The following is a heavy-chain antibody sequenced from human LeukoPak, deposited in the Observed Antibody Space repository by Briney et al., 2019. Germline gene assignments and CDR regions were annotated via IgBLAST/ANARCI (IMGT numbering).Heavy chain of an antibody. CDR1: GYTFTGYY. CDR3: ARSDHFEVAATRDWYFDL. J-gene: IGHJ2*01. D-gene: IGHD2-15*01. V-gene: IGHV1-2*02. CDR2: INPNSGGT. Sequence: EASVKVSCKASGYTFTGYYMHWVRQAPGQGLEWMGWINPNSGGTNYAQKFQGRVTMTRDMSTSTVYMELSSLRSEDTAVYYCARSDHFEVAATRDWYFDLWGRGTLVTVSS.